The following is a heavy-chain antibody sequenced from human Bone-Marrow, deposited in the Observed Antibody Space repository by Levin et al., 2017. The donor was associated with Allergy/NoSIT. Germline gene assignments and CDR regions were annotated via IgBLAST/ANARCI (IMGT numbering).Heavy chain of an antibody. V-gene: IGHV4-59*01. J-gene: IGHJ3*02. CDR1: GGSISSYY. D-gene: IGHD3-9*01. CDR2: IYYSGST. Sequence: SETLSLTCTVSGGSISSYYWSWIRQPPGKGLEWIGYIYYSGSTNYNPSLKSRVTISVDTSKNQFSLKLSSVTAADTAVYYCARGVLRYFDWLLYPDAFDIWGQGTMVTVSS. CDR3: ARGVLRYFDWLLYPDAFDI.